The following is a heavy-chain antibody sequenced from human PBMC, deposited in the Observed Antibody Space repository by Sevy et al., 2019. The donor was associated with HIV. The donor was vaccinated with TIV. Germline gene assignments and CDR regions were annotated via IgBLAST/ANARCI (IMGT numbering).Heavy chain of an antibody. D-gene: IGHD3-3*01. CDR2: ISAYNGNT. CDR3: AREKNVLRFLEWVSVHPPDHPHDAFDI. Sequence: ASVKVSCKASGYTFTSYGISWVRQAPGQGLEWMGWISAYNGNTNYAQKLQGRVTMTTDTSTSTAYMEPRSLRSDDTAVYYCAREKNVLRFLEWVSVHPPDHPHDAFDIWGQGTMVTVSS. V-gene: IGHV1-18*01. J-gene: IGHJ3*02. CDR1: GYTFTSYG.